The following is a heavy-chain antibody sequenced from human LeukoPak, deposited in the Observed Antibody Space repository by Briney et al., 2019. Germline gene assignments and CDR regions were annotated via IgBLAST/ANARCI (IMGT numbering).Heavy chain of an antibody. D-gene: IGHD7-27*01. V-gene: IGHV1-69*13. CDR3: ARGPPNWGFDM. CDR2: IIPISGIA. Sequence: SVKVSCKASGGTFSTHGINWVRQAPGQGLEWVGKIIPISGIATYAQKFQDRVMITADESTSTAYMELSSLRSEDTAVYYCARGPPNWGFDMWGQGTMVTVSS. CDR1: GGTFSTHG. J-gene: IGHJ3*02.